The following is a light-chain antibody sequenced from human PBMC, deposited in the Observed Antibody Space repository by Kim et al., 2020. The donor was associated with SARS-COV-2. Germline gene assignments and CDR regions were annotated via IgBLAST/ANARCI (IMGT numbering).Light chain of an antibody. Sequence: AVGQTVRITCQGDSLRSYYASWYQQKPGPAPVLVIYEKNNRPSGIPDRFAGSSSGNTASLTITGAQAEDEADYYCNSRESGVNHVVFGGGTQLTVL. CDR2: EKN. CDR1: SLRSYY. CDR3: NSRESGVNHVV. V-gene: IGLV3-19*01. J-gene: IGLJ3*02.